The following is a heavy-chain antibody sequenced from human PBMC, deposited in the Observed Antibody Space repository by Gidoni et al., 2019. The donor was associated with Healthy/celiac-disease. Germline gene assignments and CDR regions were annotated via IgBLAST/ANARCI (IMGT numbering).Heavy chain of an antibody. Sequence: QLQLQESGPGLVKPSETLSLTCTVSGGSIRSSSYYWGWSRQPPGKGLEWIGSIYYSGRTYYKPSLKSRVTISVETSKNQFSRKLSSVTAADTAVYYCARLGPIQLWARVDYWGQGTLVTVSA. CDR3: ARLGPIQLWARVDY. D-gene: IGHD5-18*01. V-gene: IGHV4-39*01. J-gene: IGHJ4*02. CDR2: IYYSGRT. CDR1: GGSIRSSSYY.